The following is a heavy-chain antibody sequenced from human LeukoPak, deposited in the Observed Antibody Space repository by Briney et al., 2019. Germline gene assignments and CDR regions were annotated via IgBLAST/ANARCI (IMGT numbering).Heavy chain of an antibody. CDR3: AKDYNYGYGYYFNY. CDR1: GFTFSTYG. V-gene: IGHV3-30*18. D-gene: IGHD3-16*01. Sequence: GGSLRLSCAASGFTFSTYGMQWVRQAPGKGLEWVAVISYDGSNKHYADSVKGRFTISRDNSKNTLYLQMNSLRAEDTAVYYCAKDYNYGYGYYFNYWGQGTLVTVSS. J-gene: IGHJ4*02. CDR2: ISYDGSNK.